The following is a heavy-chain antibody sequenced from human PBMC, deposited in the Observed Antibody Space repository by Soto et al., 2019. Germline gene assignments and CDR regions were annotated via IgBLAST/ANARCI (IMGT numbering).Heavy chain of an antibody. V-gene: IGHV4-30-2*01. Sequence: PSETLSLTCAVSGGSISSGGYSWSWIRQPPGKGLEWIGYIYHSGSASYNPSLKSRVTISVDGSKNHFSLQLTSVTAADTAVYYCAGGRLLPAVNFDYWGQGAQVTVSS. CDR1: GGSISSGGYS. CDR2: IYHSGSA. CDR3: AGGRLLPAVNFDY. J-gene: IGHJ4*02. D-gene: IGHD2-2*01.